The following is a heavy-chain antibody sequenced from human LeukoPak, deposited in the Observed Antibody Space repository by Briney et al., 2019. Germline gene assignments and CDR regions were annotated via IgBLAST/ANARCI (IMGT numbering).Heavy chain of an antibody. V-gene: IGHV3-30*04. D-gene: IGHD5-18*01. J-gene: IGHJ5*02. CDR2: ISYDGSNK. CDR1: GFTFSSYA. CDR3: AKDGAYSYGYRSPGWFDP. Sequence: GGSLRLSCAASGFTFSSYAMHWVRQAPGKGLEWVAVISYDGSNKYYADSVKGRFTISRDNSKNTLFLQMNSLRAEDTAVYYCAKDGAYSYGYRSPGWFDPWGQGTLVTVSS.